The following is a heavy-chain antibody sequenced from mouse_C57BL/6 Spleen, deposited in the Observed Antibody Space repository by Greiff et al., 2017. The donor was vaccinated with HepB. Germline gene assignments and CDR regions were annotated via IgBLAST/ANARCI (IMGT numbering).Heavy chain of an antibody. CDR1: GFTFSDYG. D-gene: IGHD1-1*01. Sequence: EVNLVESGGGLVKPGGSLKLSCAASGFTFSDYGMHWVRQAPEKGLEWVAYISSGSSTIYYADTVKGRFTISRDNATNTLFLQMTSLRSEDTAMYYCARRDGSRAGSYFASRGQGTTLTVSS. V-gene: IGHV5-17*01. J-gene: IGHJ2*01. CDR3: ARRDGSRAGSYFAS. CDR2: ISSGSSTI.